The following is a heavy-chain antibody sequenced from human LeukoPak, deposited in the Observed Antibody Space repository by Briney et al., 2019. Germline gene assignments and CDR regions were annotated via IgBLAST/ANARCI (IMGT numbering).Heavy chain of an antibody. CDR2: VVVGSGNT. D-gene: IGHD6-19*01. V-gene: IGHV1-58*02. CDR1: GSTFTSSA. Sequence: SVKVSCKASGSTFTSSAMQWVRQARGQRLEWIGWVVVGSGNTNYAQGFQERVTITRDMSTSTAYMELSSLRSEDTAVYYCAAESPNSSGWYDYWGQGTLVTVSS. J-gene: IGHJ4*02. CDR3: AAESPNSSGWYDY.